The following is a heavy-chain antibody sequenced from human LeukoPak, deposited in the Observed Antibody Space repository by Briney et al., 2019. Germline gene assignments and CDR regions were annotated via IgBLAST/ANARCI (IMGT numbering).Heavy chain of an antibody. CDR3: ARGDFDWLLIDY. Sequence: SQTLSLTCTVSGGSISSGNYYWSWIRQPPGKGLEWIGYIHHSGSTYYNPSLNSRVTVSVDRSKNQFSLKLSSVTAADTAVYYCARGDFDWLLIDYWGQGTLVTVSS. J-gene: IGHJ4*02. V-gene: IGHV4-30-2*01. CDR2: IHHSGST. D-gene: IGHD3-9*01. CDR1: GGSISSGNYY.